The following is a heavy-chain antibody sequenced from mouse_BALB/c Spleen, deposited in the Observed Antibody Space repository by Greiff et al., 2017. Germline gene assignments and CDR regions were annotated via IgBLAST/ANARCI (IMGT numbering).Heavy chain of an antibody. J-gene: IGHJ4*01. CDR1: GYTFTSYW. CDR2: IYPGNSDT. CDR3: TRGQGKGYAMDY. Sequence: EVQRVESGTVLARPGASVKMSCKASGYTFTSYWMHWVKQRPGQGLEWIGAIYPGNSDTSYNQKFKGKAKLTAVTSTSTAYMELSSLTNEDSAVYYCTRGQGKGYAMDYWGQGTSVTVSS. V-gene: IGHV1-5*01.